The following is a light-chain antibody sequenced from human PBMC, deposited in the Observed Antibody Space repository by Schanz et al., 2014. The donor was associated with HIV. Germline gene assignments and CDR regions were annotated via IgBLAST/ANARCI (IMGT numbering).Light chain of an antibody. CDR2: GAS. CDR3: QQYGSFLS. CDR1: QSVSTN. V-gene: IGKV3-20*01. J-gene: IGKJ4*01. Sequence: EIVLTQSPGSLSLSPGGRATLSCRASQSVSTNLAWYQQKPGQAPRLLIYGASSRATGILDRFSGSGSGTDFSLTISRLEPEDFAVYYCQQYGSFLSFGGGTKVEIK.